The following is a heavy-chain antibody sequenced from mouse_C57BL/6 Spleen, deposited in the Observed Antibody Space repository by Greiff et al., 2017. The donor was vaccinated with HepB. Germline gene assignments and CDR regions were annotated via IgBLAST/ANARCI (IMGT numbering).Heavy chain of an antibody. Sequence: EVQLVESGGGLVKPGGSLKLSCAASGFTFSSYTMSWVRQTPEKRLEWVATISGGGGNTYYPDSVKGRFPISRDNAKNTLYLQMSSLRSEDTALYYCARHPPYYSNYRGAMDYWGQGTSVTVSS. D-gene: IGHD2-5*01. J-gene: IGHJ4*01. CDR3: ARHPPYYSNYRGAMDY. V-gene: IGHV5-9*01. CDR1: GFTFSSYT. CDR2: ISGGGGNT.